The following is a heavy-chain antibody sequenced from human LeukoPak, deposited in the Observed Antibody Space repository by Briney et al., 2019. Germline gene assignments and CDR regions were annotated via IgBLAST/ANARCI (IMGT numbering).Heavy chain of an antibody. CDR2: ISAYNGNA. CDR3: ARERYCSSTSWFTPTDYYYYYGMDV. D-gene: IGHD2-2*01. J-gene: IGHJ6*02. Sequence: ASVKVSCKASGYTFTSYGISWVRQAPGQGLEWMGWISAYNGNANYAQKLQGRVTMTTDTSTSTAYMELRSLRSDDTAVYYCARERYCSSTSWFTPTDYYYYYGMDVWSQGTTVTVSS. V-gene: IGHV1-18*01. CDR1: GYTFTSYG.